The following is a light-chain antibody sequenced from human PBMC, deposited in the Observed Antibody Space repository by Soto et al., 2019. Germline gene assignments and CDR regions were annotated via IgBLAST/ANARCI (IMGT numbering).Light chain of an antibody. CDR2: AAP. V-gene: IGKV1-39*01. CDR3: QQSYSTPWLT. J-gene: IGKJ4*01. CDR1: QSISSY. Sequence: DIQMTQSPSSLSASVGDRVTITCRASQSISSYLNWYQQKPGKAPKLLIYAAPSLQSGVPSRFSGSGSGTDFTLTISSLQPEDFATYYCQQSYSTPWLTFGGGTKVEIK.